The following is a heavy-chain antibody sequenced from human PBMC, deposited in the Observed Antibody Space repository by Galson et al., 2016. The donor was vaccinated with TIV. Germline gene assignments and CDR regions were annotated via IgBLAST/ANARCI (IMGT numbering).Heavy chain of an antibody. Sequence: SLRLSCAVSGFPFRSYNMNWVRQAPGKGLEWVSGISSGGTTYCADSVKGRFTVSRDNSKNTLYLQMSSPRAEDTAVYCCARRDVRGITVVRGVQYYFDYGGQGPLVTVSS. CDR2: ISSGGTT. J-gene: IGHJ4*02. V-gene: IGHV3-23*01. CDR1: GFPFRSYN. D-gene: IGHD3-10*01. CDR3: ARRDVRGITVVRGVQYYFDY.